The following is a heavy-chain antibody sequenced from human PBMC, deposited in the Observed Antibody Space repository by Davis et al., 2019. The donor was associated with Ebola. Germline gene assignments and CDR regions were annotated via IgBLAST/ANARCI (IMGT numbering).Heavy chain of an antibody. CDR2: IKSKTDGGTT. J-gene: IGHJ4*02. V-gene: IGHV3-15*01. CDR1: GFTFSNAW. D-gene: IGHD2-15*01. Sequence: GESLKISCAASGFTFSNAWMSWVRQAPGKGLEWVGRIKSKTDGGTTDYAAPVKGRFTISRDDSKNTLYLQMNSLKTEDTAVYYCTTRPVVVAATPWDYWGQGTLVTVSS. CDR3: TTRPVVVAATPWDY.